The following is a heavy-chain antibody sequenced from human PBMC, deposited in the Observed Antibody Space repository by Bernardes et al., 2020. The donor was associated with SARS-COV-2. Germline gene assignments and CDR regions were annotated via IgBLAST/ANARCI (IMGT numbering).Heavy chain of an antibody. D-gene: IGHD1-26*01. CDR3: AKARGWEFPHDAFDI. V-gene: IGHV3-30*18. CDR2: ISFDGSSK. J-gene: IGHJ3*02. Sequence: GSLRLSCAASGFTFTNYAMHWVRQAPGKGLEWVAIISFDGSSKYFADSVKGRFTISRDNSNNTLHLQMSSLRTDDTAVYYCAKARGWEFPHDAFDIWGQGTMVTVSS. CDR1: GFTFTNYA.